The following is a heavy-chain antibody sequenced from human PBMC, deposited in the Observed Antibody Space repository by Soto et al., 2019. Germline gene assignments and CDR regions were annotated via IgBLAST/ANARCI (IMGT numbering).Heavy chain of an antibody. Sequence: GGSLRLSCAGSGFTFNSHSLSWVRQAPGKGLEWVSSLDGGGSNTLYADSVKGRFTIYRDNARNLMYLQMTSLRVEDTALYYCARRPVPTIPPRLDSWGQGTLVTV. CDR1: GFTFNSHS. CDR2: LDGGGSNT. CDR3: ARRPVPTIPPRLDS. V-gene: IGHV3-23*01. D-gene: IGHD1-1*01. J-gene: IGHJ4*02.